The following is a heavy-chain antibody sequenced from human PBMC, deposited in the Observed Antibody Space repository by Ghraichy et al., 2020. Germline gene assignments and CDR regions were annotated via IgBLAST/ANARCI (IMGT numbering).Heavy chain of an antibody. Sequence: GESLNISCAASGFTFSSYGLHWVRQAPGKGLEWVALIWYDGRNKNYADSVKGRFTISRDNSKNTLSLQMDSLRAEDTAVYYCARGIVVFPPESYYFDYWGQGTLVTVSS. CDR1: GFTFSSYG. V-gene: IGHV3-33*01. J-gene: IGHJ4*02. CDR3: ARGIVVFPPESYYFDY. D-gene: IGHD2-2*01. CDR2: IWYDGRNK.